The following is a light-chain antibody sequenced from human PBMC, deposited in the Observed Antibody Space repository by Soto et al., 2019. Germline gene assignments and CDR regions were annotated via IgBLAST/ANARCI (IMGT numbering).Light chain of an antibody. J-gene: IGKJ5*01. CDR3: LQHSTYPIT. CDR1: QSISYW. Sequence: DIQMTQSPSTLSASVGDRVTITCRASQSISYWLAWYQQKPGKAPKLLIYDASSLESGVPSRFSGSGSGTEFTLTISSLQPEDFAIYYCLQHSTYPITFGQGTRLEIK. V-gene: IGKV1-5*01. CDR2: DAS.